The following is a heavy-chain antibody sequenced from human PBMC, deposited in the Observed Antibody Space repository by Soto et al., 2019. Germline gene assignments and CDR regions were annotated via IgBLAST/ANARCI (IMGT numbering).Heavy chain of an antibody. CDR1: GLTVSSNY. J-gene: IGHJ3*02. CDR2: LYSGGST. Sequence: EVQLVETGGGLIQPGGSLRLSCAASGLTVSSNYMNWVRQAPGKGLEWVSVLYSGGSTHYAGSVKGRFIISRDNSKNTVYLQMNSLRAEDMAVYYCARDRPGDEGDAFDIWGHGTMVTVSS. D-gene: IGHD3-10*01. V-gene: IGHV3-53*02. CDR3: ARDRPGDEGDAFDI.